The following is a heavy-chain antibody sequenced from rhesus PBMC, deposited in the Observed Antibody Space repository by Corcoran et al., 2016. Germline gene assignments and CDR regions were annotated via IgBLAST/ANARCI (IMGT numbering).Heavy chain of an antibody. Sequence: QVQLQESGPGLVKPSQTLSLTCAIPGVSVSSNSATWNWRRKSPSRGLQWRGGTYYRSNWYNDYAQSVQNRITINPDTSKNQFSLQLNSVTPEDMAVYYCAREGITIFGLGFDYWGQGVLVTVSS. J-gene: IGHJ4*01. V-gene: IGHV6-1*01. CDR3: AREGITIFGLGFDY. CDR2: TYYRSNWYN. CDR1: GVSVSSNSAT. D-gene: IGHD3-3*01.